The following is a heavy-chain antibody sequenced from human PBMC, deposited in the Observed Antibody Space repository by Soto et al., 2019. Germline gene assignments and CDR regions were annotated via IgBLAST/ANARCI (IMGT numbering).Heavy chain of an antibody. D-gene: IGHD5-12*01. J-gene: IGHJ4*02. CDR2: INPNTGGT. CDR3: ARTSTRGYSGYDLDY. V-gene: IGHV1-2*02. Sequence: ASVKVSCKASGYTFTGYWLHWVRQAPGQGLEWVGYINPNTGGTNYAQNFQGRVTMTRDTSISTAYMELSSLRSDDTAVYYCARTSTRGYSGYDLDYWGQGTLVTVSS. CDR1: GYTFTGYW.